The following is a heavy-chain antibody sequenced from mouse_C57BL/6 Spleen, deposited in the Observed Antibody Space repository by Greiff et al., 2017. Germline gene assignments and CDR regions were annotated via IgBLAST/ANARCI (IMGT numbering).Heavy chain of an antibody. D-gene: IGHD1-1*01. J-gene: IGHJ2*01. Sequence: VKLLESGAELVKPGASVKLSCKASGYTFTSYWMQWVKQRPGQGLEWIGEIDPTDSYTNYNQKFKGKATLTVDTSSSTAYMQLSSLTSEDSAVYYCARRGLRTLDYWGQGTTLTVSS. CDR2: IDPTDSYT. V-gene: IGHV1-50*01. CDR3: ARRGLRTLDY. CDR1: GYTFTSYW.